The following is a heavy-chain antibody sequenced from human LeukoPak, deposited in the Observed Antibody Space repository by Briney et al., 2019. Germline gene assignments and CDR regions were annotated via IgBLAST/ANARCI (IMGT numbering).Heavy chain of an antibody. CDR2: IYYSGST. J-gene: IGHJ3*02. V-gene: IGHV4-39*07. D-gene: IGHD3-22*01. CDR3: AKSNGYGLMDI. Sequence: SETLSLTCTVSGGSISSSSYYWGWIRQPPGKGLEWIGSIYYSGSTYYNPSLKSRVTISVDTSRNQFSLKLSSVTAADTAVYYCAKSNGYGLMDIWGQGTMVTVSS. CDR1: GGSISSSSYY.